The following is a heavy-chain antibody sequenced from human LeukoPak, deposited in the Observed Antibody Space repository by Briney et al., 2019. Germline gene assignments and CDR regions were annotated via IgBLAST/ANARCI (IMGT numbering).Heavy chain of an antibody. D-gene: IGHD5-18*01. CDR1: GGSISSYY. V-gene: IGHV4-4*07. CDR2: IYTGGST. Sequence: SETLSLTCTVSGGSISSYYWSWIRQPAGKGLEWIGRIYTGGSTNYNPSLKSRVTMSVATSKNQFSLKLSSVTAADTAVYYCARSNAAMAFDYWGQGTLVTVSS. J-gene: IGHJ4*02. CDR3: ARSNAAMAFDY.